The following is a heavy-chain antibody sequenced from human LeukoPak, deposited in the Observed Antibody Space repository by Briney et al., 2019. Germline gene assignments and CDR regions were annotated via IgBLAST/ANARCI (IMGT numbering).Heavy chain of an antibody. CDR2: IIPIFGTA. D-gene: IGHD1-26*01. CDR3: ARDLVDGVGAPGAY. J-gene: IGHJ4*02. CDR1: GGTFSSYA. Sequence: SVKVSCKASGGTFSSYAISWVRQAPGQGLEWMGGIIPIFGTANYAQKFQGRVTITTDTSTSTAYMELRSLRSDDTAVFYCARDLVDGVGAPGAYWGQGALVTVSS. V-gene: IGHV1-69*05.